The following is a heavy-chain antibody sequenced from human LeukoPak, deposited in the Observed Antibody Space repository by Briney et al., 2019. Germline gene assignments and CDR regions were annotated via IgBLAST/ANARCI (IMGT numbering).Heavy chain of an antibody. Sequence: ASVKVSGKASGYTFTSSDINWVRQATGQGLEWMGWMNPDSGNTGYAQKFQGRVTMTRNTSISTAYMELSSLRSEDTAVYYCARLPWETSRPPEPDYWGQGTLVTVSS. CDR2: MNPDSGNT. D-gene: IGHD1-14*01. J-gene: IGHJ4*02. CDR3: ARLPWETSRPPEPDY. V-gene: IGHV1-8*01. CDR1: GYTFTSSD.